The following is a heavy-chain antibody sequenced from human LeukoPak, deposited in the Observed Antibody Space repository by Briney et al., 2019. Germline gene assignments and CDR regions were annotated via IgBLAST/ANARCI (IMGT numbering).Heavy chain of an antibody. Sequence: PSETLSLTCTVCGGFISNYHGRWLREPPGKGLEWIGYIYYSGSTNYNPSLKSRITISVDTSKNQFSLRLSSVTAADTAVYYCARHSRLDKSSLSWADYWGQGTLVTVSS. CDR1: GGFISNYH. V-gene: IGHV4-59*08. D-gene: IGHD2-2*03. CDR2: IYYSGST. J-gene: IGHJ4*02. CDR3: ARHSRLDKSSLSWADY.